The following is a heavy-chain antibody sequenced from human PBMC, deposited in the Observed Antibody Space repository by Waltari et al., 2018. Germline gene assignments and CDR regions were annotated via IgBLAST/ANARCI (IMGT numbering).Heavy chain of an antibody. J-gene: IGHJ4*02. V-gene: IGHV3-23*01. CDR3: AKVVSSSWYLDY. CDR2: MSGSGGST. CDR1: GFTFSSYT. D-gene: IGHD6-13*01. Sequence: EVQLLESGGGLVQPGGSLRLSCAASGFTFSSYTMSWVRQAPGKGLEWVSAMSGSGGSTYYADSVKGRFTISRDNSKNTLYLQMNSLRAEDTAVYYCAKVVSSSWYLDYWGQGTLVTVSS.